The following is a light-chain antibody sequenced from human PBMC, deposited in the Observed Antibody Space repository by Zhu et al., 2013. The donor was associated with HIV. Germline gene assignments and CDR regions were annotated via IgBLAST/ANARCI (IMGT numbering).Light chain of an antibody. CDR2: AAS. CDR1: QDMNRW. J-gene: IGKJ5*01. Sequence: DIQMTQSPSSVSASVGDRVTITCRASQDMNRWLAWYQQKPGKAPKLLISAASNLHSGVPSRFSGSGFGTDFTLTISSLQPEDSATYYCQQAASFPITFGQGTRLEAK. CDR3: QQAASFPIT. V-gene: IGKV1-12*01.